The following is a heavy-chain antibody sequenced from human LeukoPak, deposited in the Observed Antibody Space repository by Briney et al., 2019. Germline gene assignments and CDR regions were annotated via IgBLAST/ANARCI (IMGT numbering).Heavy chain of an antibody. CDR3: ARDGGYEFDY. V-gene: IGHV4-31*03. D-gene: IGHD5-12*01. CDR1: GGSITNGGYF. CDR2: IYYSGNR. J-gene: IGHJ4*02. Sequence: PSETLSLTCSVSGGSITNGGYFWNWIRQHPGKALEWIGSIYYSGNRYYNPSLRSRVTISIDTSKNQFSLKLTSVTAADTAMYYCARDGGYEFDYWGQGTLVTVSS.